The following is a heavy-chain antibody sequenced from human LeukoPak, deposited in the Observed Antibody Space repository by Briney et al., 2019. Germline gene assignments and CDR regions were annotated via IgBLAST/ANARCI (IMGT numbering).Heavy chain of an antibody. CDR2: LFSGGST. V-gene: IGHV3-53*01. Sequence: GGSLRLSCAASGFTVSSNYMHWVRQAPGKGLEWVSVLFSGGSTYYADSVKGRFTISRDTAKNMLYLQMNSLRAEDTAIYDCARVFPHAYWGQGTLVTVSS. CDR1: GFTVSSNY. CDR3: ARVFPHAY. J-gene: IGHJ4*02.